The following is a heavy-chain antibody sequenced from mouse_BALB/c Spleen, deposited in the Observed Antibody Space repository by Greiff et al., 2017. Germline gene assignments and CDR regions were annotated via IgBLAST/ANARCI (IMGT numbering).Heavy chain of an antibody. V-gene: IGHV1S127*01. D-gene: IGHD2-14*01. CDR3: TRSGYRYDGAWFAY. CDR1: GYTFTSYW. J-gene: IGHJ3*01. Sequence: QVQLQQPGAELVKPGASVKMSCKASGYTFTSYWMHWVKQRPGQGLEWIGVIDPSDSYTSYNQKFKGKATLTVDTSSSTAYMQLSSLTSEDSAVYYCTRSGYRYDGAWFAYWGQGTLVTVSA. CDR2: IDPSDSYT.